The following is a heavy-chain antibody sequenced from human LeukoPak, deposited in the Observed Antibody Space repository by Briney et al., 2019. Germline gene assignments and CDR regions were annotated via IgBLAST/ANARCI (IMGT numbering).Heavy chain of an antibody. D-gene: IGHD6-13*01. V-gene: IGHV3-48*02. J-gene: IGHJ4*02. Sequence: GGSLRLSCAASGFTFSSYSMNWVRQAPGKGLEWVSYISSSSTIYYADSVKGRFTISRDNAKNSLYLQMNSLRDEDTAVYYCASSAAAGTEVDYWGQGTLVTVSS. CDR2: ISSSSTI. CDR1: GFTFSSYS. CDR3: ASSAAAGTEVDY.